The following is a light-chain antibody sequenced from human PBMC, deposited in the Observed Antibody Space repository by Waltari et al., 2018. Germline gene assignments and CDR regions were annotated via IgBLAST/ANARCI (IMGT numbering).Light chain of an antibody. J-gene: IGLJ2*01. CDR2: DVS. CDR1: SSDVGGYNY. V-gene: IGLV2-14*03. CDR3: SSYTSSSTVV. Sequence: QSALTQPASVSGSPGQSITISCTGTSSDVGGYNYVSWYQQHPGKVPKLMIFDVSNRPSGVSNRFSGSKSGNTASLTISGLQAEDEADYYCSSYTSSSTVVCGGGTKLTVL.